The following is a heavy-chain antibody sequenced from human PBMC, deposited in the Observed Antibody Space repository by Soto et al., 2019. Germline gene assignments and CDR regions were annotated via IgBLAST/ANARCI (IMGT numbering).Heavy chain of an antibody. D-gene: IGHD5-12*01. CDR3: ARVLLLEMATPYFDY. Sequence: YWIGWVRQHPGKGLEWIGYIYYSGSTYYNPSLKSRVTISVDTSKNQFSLKLSSVTAADTAVYYCARVLLLEMATPYFDYWGQGTLVTVSS. V-gene: IGHV4-31*02. CDR1: Y. J-gene: IGHJ4*02. CDR2: IYYSGST.